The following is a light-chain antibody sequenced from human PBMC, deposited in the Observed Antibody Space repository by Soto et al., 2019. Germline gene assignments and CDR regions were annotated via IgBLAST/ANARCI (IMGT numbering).Light chain of an antibody. CDR3: QQRSNWPYT. CDR1: QSVSSY. V-gene: IGKV3-11*01. J-gene: IGKJ2*01. CDR2: DAS. Sequence: EIVLTQSTATLSLSPGERATLSCRASQSVSSYLAWYQQKPGQAPRLLIYDASNRATGIPARFSGSGSGTEFTLTISSLEPGDFAVYYCQQRSNWPYTFGQGTKLEIK.